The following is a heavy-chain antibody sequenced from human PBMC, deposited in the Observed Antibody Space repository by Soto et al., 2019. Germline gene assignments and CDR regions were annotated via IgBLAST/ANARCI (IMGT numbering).Heavy chain of an antibody. Sequence: EVQLLESGGGLVQPGGSLRLSCAASGFTFSSYAMSWVRQAPGKGQEWVSAISGSGGSTYYADSVKGRFNISRDNSKNTLYLQMNSLRAEDTAVSYCAKKYCSGGSCYFDYWGQGTLVTVSS. CDR1: GFTFSSYA. J-gene: IGHJ4*02. D-gene: IGHD2-15*01. CDR2: ISGSGGST. V-gene: IGHV3-23*01. CDR3: AKKYCSGGSCYFDY.